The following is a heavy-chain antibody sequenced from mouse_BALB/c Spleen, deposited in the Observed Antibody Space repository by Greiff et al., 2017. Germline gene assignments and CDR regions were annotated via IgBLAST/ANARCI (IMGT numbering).Heavy chain of an antibody. Sequence: VQGVESGPGLVAPSQSLSITCPVSGFSFTGYGVNWVRQPPGKGLEWLGMIWGDGSTDYNSALKSRLSISKDNSKSQVFLKMTSLQTDDTARYYCARGSFYAMDYWGQGTSVTVSS. V-gene: IGHV2-6-7*01. CDR1: GFSFTGYG. CDR3: ARGSFYAMDY. D-gene: IGHD1-1*01. CDR2: IWGDGST. J-gene: IGHJ4*01.